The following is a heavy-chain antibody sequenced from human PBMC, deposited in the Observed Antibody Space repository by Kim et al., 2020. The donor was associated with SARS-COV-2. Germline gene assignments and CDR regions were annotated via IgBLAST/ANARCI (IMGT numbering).Heavy chain of an antibody. CDR1: GFTFSSYS. V-gene: IGHV3-21*01. Sequence: GGSLRLSCAASGFTFSSYSMNWVRQAPGKGLEWVSSISSSSSYIYYADSVKGRFTISRDNAKNSLYLQMNSLRAEDTAVYYCARIGLSKDCSSTSCYSYWGQGTLVTVSS. CDR3: ARIGLSKDCSSTSCYSY. J-gene: IGHJ4*02. D-gene: IGHD2-2*02. CDR2: ISSSSSYI.